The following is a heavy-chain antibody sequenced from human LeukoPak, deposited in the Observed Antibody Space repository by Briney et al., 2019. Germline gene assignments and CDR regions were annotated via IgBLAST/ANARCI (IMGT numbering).Heavy chain of an antibody. CDR3: ARGDPSPGVFDY. J-gene: IGHJ4*02. D-gene: IGHD5-24*01. Sequence: KPSETLSLTCTVSGGSISSYYWSWIRQPPGKGLECIGYIYYSGSTNYNPSLKSRVTISVDTSKKQFSLKLNSVTAADTAVYYCARGDPSPGVFDYWGQGTLVTVSS. CDR1: GGSISSYY. V-gene: IGHV4-59*01. CDR2: IYYSGST.